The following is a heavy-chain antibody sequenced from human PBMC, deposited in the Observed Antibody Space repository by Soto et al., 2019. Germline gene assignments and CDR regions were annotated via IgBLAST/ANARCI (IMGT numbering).Heavy chain of an antibody. Sequence: GGSLRLSCAASGFTFSSYAMSWVRQAPGKGLEWVSAIGGSGGSTYYADSVKGRFTISRDNSKNTMYLQMNSLRAEDTAVYYCAKLVAARPLDHWGQGPLVTVSS. CDR1: GFTFSSYA. CDR2: IGGSGGST. D-gene: IGHD6-6*01. J-gene: IGHJ4*02. V-gene: IGHV3-23*01. CDR3: AKLVAARPLDH.